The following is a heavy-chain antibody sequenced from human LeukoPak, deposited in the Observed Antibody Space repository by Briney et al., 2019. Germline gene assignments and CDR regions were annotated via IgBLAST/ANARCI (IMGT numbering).Heavy chain of an antibody. CDR2: INWNGGST. D-gene: IGHD3-22*01. J-gene: IGHJ4*02. CDR1: GFTFDDYG. CDR3: AKDPHHGDYYDSSGYSIDY. V-gene: IGHV3-20*04. Sequence: GGSLRLSCAASGFTFDDYGMSWVRQAPGKGLEWVSGINWNGGSTGYADSVKGRFTISRDNAKNTLYLQMNSLRAEDTAVYYCAKDPHHGDYYDSSGYSIDYWGQGTLVTVSS.